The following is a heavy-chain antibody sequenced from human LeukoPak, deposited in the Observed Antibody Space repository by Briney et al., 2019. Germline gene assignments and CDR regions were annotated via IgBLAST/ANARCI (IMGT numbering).Heavy chain of an antibody. CDR3: ARSPGGGFGELLGAPDY. CDR2: IYPGDSDT. D-gene: IGHD3-10*01. J-gene: IGHJ4*02. V-gene: IGHV5-51*01. CDR1: GYSINNYW. Sequence: GESLKISCKGSGYSINNYWIGWVRQMPGKGLEWMGIIYPGDSDTRYSPSFQGQVTISADKSISTAYLQWSSLKASDTAMYYCARSPGGGFGELLGAPDYWGQGTLVTVSS.